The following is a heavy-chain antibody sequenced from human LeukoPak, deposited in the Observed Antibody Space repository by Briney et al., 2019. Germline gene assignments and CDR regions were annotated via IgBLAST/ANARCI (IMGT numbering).Heavy chain of an antibody. CDR2: IYYSGST. CDR3: ARDGDPGDFQH. CDR1: GRSISSYY. J-gene: IGHJ1*01. D-gene: IGHD2-21*01. Sequence: SETLSLTCTVSGRSISSYYWSWIRQPPGKGPEWIGYIYYSGSTNYNPSLKSRVTISVDTSKNQFSLKLSSVTAADTAVYYCARDGDPGDFQHWGQGTLVTVSS. V-gene: IGHV4-59*01.